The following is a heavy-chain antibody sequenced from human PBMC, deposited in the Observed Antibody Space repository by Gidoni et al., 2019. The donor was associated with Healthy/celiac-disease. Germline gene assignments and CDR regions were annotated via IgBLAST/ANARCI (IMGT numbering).Heavy chain of an antibody. J-gene: IGHJ6*02. Sequence: QVQLQESGPGLVKPSETLSLTCTVSGGSVSSGSYYWGWIRPPPGKGLEWIGYIYYSGSTNYHPSRKSRVTISVDTSKNQFSLKLSSVTAADTAVYYCARDQVRGLGYYYGMDVWGQGTTVTVSS. CDR1: GGSVSSGSYY. V-gene: IGHV4-61*01. D-gene: IGHD3-10*01. CDR3: ARDQVRGLGYYYGMDV. CDR2: IYYSGST.